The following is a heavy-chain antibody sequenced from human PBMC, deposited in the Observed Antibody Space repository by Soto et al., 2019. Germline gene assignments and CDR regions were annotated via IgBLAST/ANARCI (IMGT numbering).Heavy chain of an antibody. Sequence: QLQLQESGPGLVKPSETLSLTCTVSGGSISSSSYYWGWIRQPPGKGLEWIGSIYYSGSTYYNPSLKIRVTISVDTSKNQFSLKLSSVTAADTAVYYCARTYYYDSSGYPNWYFDLWGRGTLVTVSS. J-gene: IGHJ2*01. CDR1: GGSISSSSYY. CDR3: ARTYYYDSSGYPNWYFDL. V-gene: IGHV4-39*01. D-gene: IGHD3-22*01. CDR2: IYYSGST.